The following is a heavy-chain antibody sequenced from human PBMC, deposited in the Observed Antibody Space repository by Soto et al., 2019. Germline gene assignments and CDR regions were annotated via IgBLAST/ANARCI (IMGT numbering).Heavy chain of an antibody. CDR1: GFTFSSYS. Sequence: GGSLRLSCAASGFTFSSYSMNWVRQAPGKGLEWVSSISSSSSYIYYADSVKGRFTISRDNAKNSLYLQMNSLRAEDTAVYYCARDTKLRFLEWLLSDYYYGMDVWGQGTTVTVSS. J-gene: IGHJ6*02. CDR2: ISSSSSYI. CDR3: ARDTKLRFLEWLLSDYYYGMDV. D-gene: IGHD3-3*01. V-gene: IGHV3-21*01.